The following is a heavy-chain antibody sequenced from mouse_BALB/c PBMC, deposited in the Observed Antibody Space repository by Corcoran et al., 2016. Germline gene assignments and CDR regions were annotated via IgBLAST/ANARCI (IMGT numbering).Heavy chain of an antibody. D-gene: IGHD2-1*01. Sequence: QIQLVQSGPELKKPGETVKISCKASGYTFTNYGMNWVKQAPGKGLKWMGWINTYTGEPTYADDFKGRFAFSLETSASTAYLQINNLKNEDTATYFCATYGNYRTHFDYWGQGTTLTVSS. J-gene: IGHJ2*01. CDR1: GYTFTNYG. CDR2: INTYTGEP. CDR3: ATYGNYRTHFDY. V-gene: IGHV9-3-1*01.